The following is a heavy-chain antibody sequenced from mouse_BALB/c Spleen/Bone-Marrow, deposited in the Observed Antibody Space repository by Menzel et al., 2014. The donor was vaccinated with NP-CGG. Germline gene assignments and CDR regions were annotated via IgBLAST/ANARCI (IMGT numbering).Heavy chain of an antibody. CDR2: ISTYYGDA. D-gene: IGHD2-1*01. CDR3: AREGNGNLDY. J-gene: IGHJ2*01. Sequence: QVQLQQSGAELVRPGVSVKISCKSSGYTFTDYAMHWVKQSHAKSLEWIGVISTYYGDASYNQKFKGKATMTVDKSSSTAYMELARLTSEDSAIYYCAREGNGNLDYWGQGTTLAVSS. V-gene: IGHV1S137*01. CDR1: GYTFTDYA.